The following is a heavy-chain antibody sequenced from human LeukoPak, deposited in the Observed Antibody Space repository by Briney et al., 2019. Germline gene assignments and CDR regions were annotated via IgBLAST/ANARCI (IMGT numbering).Heavy chain of an antibody. CDR2: ISYDGSNK. J-gene: IGHJ3*02. CDR3: AKGLAEHAVGNDAFDI. Sequence: GRSLRLSCAASRFTFSSYGMHWVRQAPGKGLEWVAVISYDGSNKYYADSVQGRFTISRDNSKNTLYLQMNSLRAEDTAVYYCAKGLAEHAVGNDAFDIWGQGTMVTVSS. D-gene: IGHD1-26*01. CDR1: RFTFSSYG. V-gene: IGHV3-30*18.